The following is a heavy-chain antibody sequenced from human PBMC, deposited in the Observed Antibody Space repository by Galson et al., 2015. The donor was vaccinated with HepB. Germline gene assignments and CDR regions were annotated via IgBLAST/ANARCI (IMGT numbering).Heavy chain of an antibody. V-gene: IGHV1-2*02. J-gene: IGHJ5*02. CDR3: ARDREGGSGWFDP. Sequence: SVKVSCKASGYTFTGYYLHWVRQAPGQGLEWMGWINPNSGGTNYAQKFQGRVTMTRDTSISIAYLELSSLTSNDTAVYFCARDREGGSGWFDPWGQGALVTVSS. CDR2: INPNSGGT. CDR1: GYTFTGYY. D-gene: IGHD3-10*01.